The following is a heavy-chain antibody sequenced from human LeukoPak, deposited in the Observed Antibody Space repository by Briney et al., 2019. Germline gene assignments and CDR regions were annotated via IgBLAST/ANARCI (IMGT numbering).Heavy chain of an antibody. CDR1: GGSISWSSYY. V-gene: IGHV4-39*07. J-gene: IGHJ4*02. Sequence: SETLSLTCTVSGGSISWSSYYWGWIRQPPGKGLEWIGNIYYSGSTYHNPSLKSRVTISVDTSRNQFSLKLSSVTAADTAVYYCARGLWFGDENPPYFDYWGQGILVTVSS. CDR3: ARGLWFGDENPPYFDY. CDR2: IYYSGST. D-gene: IGHD3-10*01.